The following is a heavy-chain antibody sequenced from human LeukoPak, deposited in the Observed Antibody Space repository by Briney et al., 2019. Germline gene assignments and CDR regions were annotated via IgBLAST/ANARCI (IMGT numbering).Heavy chain of an antibody. Sequence: GGPLRLSCAASGFTFSTYAMSWVRQAPGKGLECVSALSSNGNTIYYADSVKGRFTISRDNSKNTLSLQMNSLRAEDTAVYYCAKALYGGHDYWGQGTLVTVSS. CDR1: GFTFSTYA. CDR2: LSSNGNTI. J-gene: IGHJ4*02. V-gene: IGHV3-23*01. D-gene: IGHD4-23*01. CDR3: AKALYGGHDY.